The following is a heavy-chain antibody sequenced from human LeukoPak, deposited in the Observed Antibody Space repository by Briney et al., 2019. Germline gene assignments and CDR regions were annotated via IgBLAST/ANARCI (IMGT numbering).Heavy chain of an antibody. D-gene: IGHD4-23*01. Sequence: SETLSLTCTVSGDSLGSHPSYWAWIRQPPGKGLEWIGSVFYSGSTYLNPSLQSRVTISVDTSKNQFSLILSSVTAAETALYYCARIGFGANSHLKWFFDLWGRGTQVTVSS. CDR3: ARIGFGANSHLKWFFDL. CDR1: GDSLGSHPSY. J-gene: IGHJ2*01. V-gene: IGHV4-39*01. CDR2: VFYSGST.